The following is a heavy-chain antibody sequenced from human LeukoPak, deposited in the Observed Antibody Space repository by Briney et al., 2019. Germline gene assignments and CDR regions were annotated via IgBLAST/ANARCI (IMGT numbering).Heavy chain of an antibody. D-gene: IGHD3-22*01. CDR2: ISSSSSYI. CDR3: ARDKGHYYDSSGWAL. CDR1: GFTFSSYS. V-gene: IGHV3-21*01. J-gene: IGHJ4*02. Sequence: GGSLRLSCAASGFTFSSYSMNWVRQAPGKGLEWVSSISSSSSYIYYADSVKGRFTISRDNAKNSLYLQMNSLRAEDTAVYYCARDKGHYYDSSGWALWGQGTLVTVSS.